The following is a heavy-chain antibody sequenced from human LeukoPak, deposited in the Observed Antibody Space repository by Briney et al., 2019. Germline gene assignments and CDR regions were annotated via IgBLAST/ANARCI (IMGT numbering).Heavy chain of an antibody. CDR2: FSYSGST. Sequence: SETLSLTCTVSGGSISNSYWSWIRQPPGKGLEWIGYFSYSGSTNYNPSLKSRVTISVDTSKNQFSLKLSSVTAADTAVYYCARSDYYGSGRGSFDVWGQGTTVTVSS. CDR3: ARSDYYGSGRGSFDV. V-gene: IGHV4-59*08. D-gene: IGHD3-10*01. CDR1: GGSISNSY. J-gene: IGHJ6*02.